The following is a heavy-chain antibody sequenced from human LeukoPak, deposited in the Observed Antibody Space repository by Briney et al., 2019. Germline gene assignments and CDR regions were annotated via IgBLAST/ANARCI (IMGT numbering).Heavy chain of an antibody. J-gene: IGHJ4*02. CDR3: ASSFAQSAPTFDY. D-gene: IGHD3-3*01. CDR2: IYYSGST. CDR1: GGSISSYY. V-gene: IGHV4-59*08. Sequence: SETLSLTCTVSGGSISSYYWSWTRQPPGKGLEWIGYIYYSGSTNYNPSLTSRVTISVDTSKNQFTLKLSSVSAADTAVYYCASSFAQSAPTFDYWGQGTLVTVSS.